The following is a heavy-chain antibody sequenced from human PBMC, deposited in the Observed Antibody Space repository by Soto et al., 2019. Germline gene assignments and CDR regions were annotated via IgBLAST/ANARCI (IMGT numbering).Heavy chain of an antibody. D-gene: IGHD4-17*01. J-gene: IGHJ5*02. CDR2: ISNSGGST. CDR1: GFTFSNYA. Sequence: EVQVLESGGGLVQPGGSLRLSCAASGFTFSNYAMSWVRQAPGRGLEWLSTISNSGGSTYYADSVKGRFTISRDNSKNALYLQRNSLRAEDTAVYYCAKEEPVPRPFDPWGQGTLVTVSS. V-gene: IGHV3-23*01. CDR3: AKEEPVPRPFDP.